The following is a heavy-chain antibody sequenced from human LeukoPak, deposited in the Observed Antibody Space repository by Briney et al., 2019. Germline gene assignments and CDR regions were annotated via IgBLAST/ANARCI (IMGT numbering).Heavy chain of an antibody. V-gene: IGHV1-8*01. D-gene: IGHD1-26*01. CDR2: MNPKSGNT. CDR3: ARSSPELLLP. J-gene: IGHJ5*02. Sequence: ASVKVSCKASGYTFTSCDIHWVRQATGQGREWMGWMNPKSGNTGYARKFQGTVTMTRNTSISTAYMELSSLRSEDTAVYYCARSSPELLLPWGQGTLVTVSS. CDR1: GYTFTSCD.